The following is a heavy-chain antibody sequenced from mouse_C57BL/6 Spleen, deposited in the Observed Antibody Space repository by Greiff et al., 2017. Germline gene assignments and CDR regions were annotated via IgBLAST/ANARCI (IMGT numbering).Heavy chain of an antibody. D-gene: IGHD1-1*01. CDR2: IDPSDSYT. J-gene: IGHJ4*01. CDR3: ARLDYGSSYKRYYAMDY. Sequence: QVQLQQSGAELVKPGASVKLSCKASGYTFTSYWMQWVKQRPGQGLEWIGEIDPSDSYTNYNQKFKGKATLTVDTSSSTAYMQLSSLTSEDSAVYYCARLDYGSSYKRYYAMDYWGQGTSVTVSS. CDR1: GYTFTSYW. V-gene: IGHV1-50*01.